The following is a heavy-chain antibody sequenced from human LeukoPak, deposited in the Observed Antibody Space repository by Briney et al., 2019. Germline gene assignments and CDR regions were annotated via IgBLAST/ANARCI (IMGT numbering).Heavy chain of an antibody. CDR1: GDSVSSNSAV. V-gene: IGHV6-1*01. Sequence: SQTLSLTCAISGDSVSSNSAVWLWIRQSPSRGLEWLGGTYYRYKWHNDYAVSVKSRMTINPETSKNQFSLHLNSVTPEDTAVYYCARHLDGGPDYWGQGTLVTVSS. CDR3: ARHLDGGPDY. J-gene: IGHJ4*02. D-gene: IGHD3-16*01. CDR2: TYYRYKWHN.